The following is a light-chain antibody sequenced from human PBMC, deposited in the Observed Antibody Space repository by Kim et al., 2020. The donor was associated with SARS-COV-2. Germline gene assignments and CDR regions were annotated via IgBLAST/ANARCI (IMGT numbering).Light chain of an antibody. CDR3: QAWDNNNGV. Sequence: SGSPGQEASITCSGDRLGDKYASWYQQKPGQSPVLVIYNDSRRPSGIPERFSGSNSGNTATLTISGTQAIDEADYYCQAWDNNNGVFGGGTKLAVL. CDR2: NDS. V-gene: IGLV3-1*01. J-gene: IGLJ3*02. CDR1: RLGDKY.